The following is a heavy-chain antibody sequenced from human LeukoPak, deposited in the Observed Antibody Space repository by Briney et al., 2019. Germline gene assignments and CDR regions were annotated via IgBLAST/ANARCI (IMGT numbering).Heavy chain of an antibody. CDR1: GFTFSTYG. V-gene: IGHV3-33*01. CDR3: ARGEEGSFDY. J-gene: IGHJ4*02. Sequence: GRSLRLSCAASGFTFSTYGMNWVRQAPGKGLEWVAVIWYDGSNKYYVDSVKGRFTISRDNAKNSLYLQMNSLRAEDTAVYYCARGEEGSFDYWGREPWSPSPQ. CDR2: IWYDGSNK.